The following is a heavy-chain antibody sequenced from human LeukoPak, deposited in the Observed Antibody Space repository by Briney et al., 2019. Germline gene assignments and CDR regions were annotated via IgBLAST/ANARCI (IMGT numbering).Heavy chain of an antibody. CDR1: GMTFRRHW. V-gene: IGHV3-7*03. Sequence: GGFLRLSCATSGMTFRRHWMSWVRQAPGKGLEWVAKISKDGSGTDYVDSVKGRFTISRDNAKNSLYLQMNSLRAEDTAVYYCARSYCSGNNCYFDYYFDLWGRGTLVIVSS. CDR3: ARSYCSGNNCYFDYYFDL. CDR2: ISKDGSGT. J-gene: IGHJ2*01. D-gene: IGHD2-15*01.